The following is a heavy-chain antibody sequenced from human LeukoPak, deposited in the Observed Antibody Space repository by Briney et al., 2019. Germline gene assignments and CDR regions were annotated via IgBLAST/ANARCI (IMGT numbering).Heavy chain of an antibody. CDR2: IIPMFGTA. J-gene: IGHJ4*02. CDR1: GGTFSSYA. Sequence: ASVKVSCKVSGGTFSSYAINWVRQAPGQGLEWMGGIIPMFGTANYAQRFQGRVTITTDESTSTAYMELSSLRSEDTAVYYCAREGDYGGIGGYWGQGTLVTVSS. CDR3: AREGDYGGIGGY. V-gene: IGHV1-69*05. D-gene: IGHD4-23*01.